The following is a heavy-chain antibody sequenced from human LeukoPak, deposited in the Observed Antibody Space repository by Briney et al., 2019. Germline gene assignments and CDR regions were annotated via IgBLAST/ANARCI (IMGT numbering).Heavy chain of an antibody. CDR3: ASGYCSSTSCYYFDY. CDR1: GGSFSGYY. J-gene: IGHJ4*02. D-gene: IGHD2-2*01. Sequence: SETLSLTCAVYGGSFSGYYWSWIRQPPGKGLEWIGETNHSGSTNYNPSLKSRVTISVDTSKNQFSLKLSSVTAADTAVYYCASGYCSSTSCYYFDYWGQGTLVTVSS. CDR2: TNHSGST. V-gene: IGHV4-34*01.